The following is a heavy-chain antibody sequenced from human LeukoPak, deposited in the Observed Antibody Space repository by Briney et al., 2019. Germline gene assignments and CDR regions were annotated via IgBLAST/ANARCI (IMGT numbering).Heavy chain of an antibody. D-gene: IGHD3-10*01. CDR1: GFTFSSYS. V-gene: IGHV3-21*01. CDR2: ISSSSSYI. J-gene: IGHJ4*02. CDR3: AREGSEGSGGYYFDY. Sequence: PGGFLRLSCAASGFTFSSYSMNWVRQAPGKGLEWVSSISSSSSYIYYADSVKGRFTISRDNAKNSLYLQMNSLRAEDTAVYYCAREGSEGSGGYYFDYWGQGTLVTVSS.